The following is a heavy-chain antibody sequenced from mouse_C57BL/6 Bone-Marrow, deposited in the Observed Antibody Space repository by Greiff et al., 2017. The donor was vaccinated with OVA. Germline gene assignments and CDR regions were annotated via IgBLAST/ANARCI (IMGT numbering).Heavy chain of an antibody. Sequence: VQLQQPGAELVRPGTSVKLSCKASGYTFTSYWMHWVKQRPGQGLEWIGVIDPSDSYTNYNQKFKGKATLTVDTSSNTAYLQLSSLTSEDTAIYYCARYNYGSSYPYAMDYWGQGTSVTVSS. J-gene: IGHJ4*01. D-gene: IGHD1-1*01. V-gene: IGHV1-59*01. CDR2: IDPSDSYT. CDR1: GYTFTSYW. CDR3: ARYNYGSSYPYAMDY.